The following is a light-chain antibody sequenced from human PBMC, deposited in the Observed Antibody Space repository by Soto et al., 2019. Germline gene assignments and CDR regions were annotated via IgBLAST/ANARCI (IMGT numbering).Light chain of an antibody. J-gene: IGKJ2*01. Sequence: EIVLTQSPATLSLSPGERATLSCRASQSVRRYLAWYQQKPGQAPRLLIYDASTRATGIPARFSGSGSETDFTLTITSLEPEDFAVYYCQQYDNWPPYTFGQGTKVDIK. CDR3: QQYDNWPPYT. V-gene: IGKV3-11*01. CDR2: DAS. CDR1: QSVRRY.